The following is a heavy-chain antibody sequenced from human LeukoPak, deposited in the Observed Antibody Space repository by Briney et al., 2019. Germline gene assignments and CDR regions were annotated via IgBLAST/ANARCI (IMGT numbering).Heavy chain of an antibody. V-gene: IGHV1-8*01. CDR3: ARGLGSPEGY. CDR2: MNPNSGNT. CDR1: GYTFTSYD. J-gene: IGHJ4*02. D-gene: IGHD6-13*01. Sequence: ASVKVSCKASGYTFTSYDINWVRQATGQGLEWMGWMNPNSGNTGYAQKFRGRVTMTRNTSITTAYMELSSLTSEDTAVYYCARGLGSPEGYWGQGTLVTVSS.